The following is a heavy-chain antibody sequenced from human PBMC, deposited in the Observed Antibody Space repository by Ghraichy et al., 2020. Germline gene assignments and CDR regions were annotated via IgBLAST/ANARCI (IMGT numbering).Heavy chain of an antibody. CDR1: SGSISSSSHY. D-gene: IGHD1-1*01. Sequence: SETLSLTCSVSSGSISSSSHYWGWIRQPPGKGLEWIGSIFYSGSTYHNPSLKSQFTISVDTSQNQFSLKLTSVTAADTAVYYCARLNEYIGDAFDIWGQGTMVTVSS. V-gene: IGHV4-39*01. CDR2: IFYSGST. J-gene: IGHJ3*02. CDR3: ARLNEYIGDAFDI.